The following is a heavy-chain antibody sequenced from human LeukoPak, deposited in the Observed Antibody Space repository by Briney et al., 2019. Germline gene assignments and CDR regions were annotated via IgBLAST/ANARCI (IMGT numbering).Heavy chain of an antibody. V-gene: IGHV4-59*01. J-gene: IGHJ3*02. CDR2: IYYSGIT. CDR3: ARETYCSSITCYNVVDAFDI. CDR1: GGSISSYY. D-gene: IGHD2-2*02. Sequence: SETLSLTCTVSGGSISSYYWSWIRQPPGKGLEWIEYIYYSGITNYNPSLKSRVTISVDTSKNQFSLKLSSVTAADTDVYYCARETYCSSITCYNVVDAFDIWGQGTMVTVSS.